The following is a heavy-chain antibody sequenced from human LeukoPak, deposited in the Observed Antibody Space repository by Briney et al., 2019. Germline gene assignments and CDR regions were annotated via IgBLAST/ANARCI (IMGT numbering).Heavy chain of an antibody. D-gene: IGHD1-26*01. CDR3: ARGRVGATFDY. CDR2: INHSGST. V-gene: IGHV4-34*01. J-gene: IGHJ4*02. Sequence: SQTLSLTCTVSGASITSGAYYWTWIRQPPGKGLEWIGEINHSGSTNYNPSLKSRVTISVDTSKNQFSLKLSSVTAADTAVYYCARGRVGATFDYWGQGTLVTVSS. CDR1: GASITSGAYY.